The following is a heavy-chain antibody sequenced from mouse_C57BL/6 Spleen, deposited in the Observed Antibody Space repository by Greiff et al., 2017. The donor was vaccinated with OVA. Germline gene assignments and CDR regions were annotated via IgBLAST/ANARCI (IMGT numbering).Heavy chain of an antibody. Sequence: EVKLMESGPGLVKPSQSLSLTCSVTGYSITSGYYWNWIRQFPGNKLEWMGYISYDGSNNYNPSLKNRISITRDTSKNQFFLKLNSVTTEDTATYYCARDGWDGAMDYWGQGTSVTVSS. J-gene: IGHJ4*01. D-gene: IGHD4-1*01. CDR1: GYSITSGYY. CDR3: ARDGWDGAMDY. CDR2: ISYDGSN. V-gene: IGHV3-6*01.